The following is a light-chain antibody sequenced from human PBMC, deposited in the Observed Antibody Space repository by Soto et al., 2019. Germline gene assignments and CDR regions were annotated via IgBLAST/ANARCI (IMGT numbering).Light chain of an antibody. V-gene: IGKV1-5*01. J-gene: IGKJ1*01. Sequence: GDRVTITCRASQSISSWLAWYQQKPGKAPKLLIYDASSLESGVPSRFSGSGSGTEFTLTISSLQPDDFATYYCQQYNSDFWTFGQGTKVEIK. CDR1: QSISSW. CDR2: DAS. CDR3: QQYNSDFWT.